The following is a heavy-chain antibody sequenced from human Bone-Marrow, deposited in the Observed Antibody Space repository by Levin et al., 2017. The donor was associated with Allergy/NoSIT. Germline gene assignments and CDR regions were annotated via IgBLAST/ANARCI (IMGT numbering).Heavy chain of an antibody. D-gene: IGHD1-26*01. J-gene: IGHJ6*02. Sequence: SQTLSLPCTVSGGSIPNYYWTWIRQPPGKGLEWIGYIYYSGIPNYSPSLKSRVTISIDTSKNQLSLRLNSVTAADTAVYYCARGGSGNHYDLGYYYHAMDVWGQGTTVTVSS. V-gene: IGHV4-59*01. CDR1: GGSIPNYY. CDR2: IYYSGIP. CDR3: ARGGSGNHYDLGYYYHAMDV.